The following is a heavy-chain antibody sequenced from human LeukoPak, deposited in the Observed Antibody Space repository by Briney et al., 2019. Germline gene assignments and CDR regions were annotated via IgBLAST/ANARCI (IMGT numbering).Heavy chain of an antibody. D-gene: IGHD4-17*01. CDR3: ASYGENAFDI. CDR2: IYYSGST. J-gene: IGHJ3*02. CDR1: GGSISRGDYY. Sequence: SETLSLTCTVSGGSISRGDYYWSWIRQPPGKGLEWIGYIYYSGSTYYNPSLKSRVTISVDTSKNQFSLKLSSVTAADTAVYYCASYGENAFDIWGQGTMVTVSS. V-gene: IGHV4-30-4*01.